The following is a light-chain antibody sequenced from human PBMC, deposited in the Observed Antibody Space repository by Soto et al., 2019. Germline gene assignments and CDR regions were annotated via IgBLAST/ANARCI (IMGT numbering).Light chain of an antibody. Sequence: QYALTQPPSASGSPGQSVTISCAGTSSDVGGYNLVSWYQQHPGKAPKLMIYEVIKRPSGVPDRFSGSKSGNTASLTVSGLHAEDEADYYCSSYSGSDNFVVFGGGTKLTVL. V-gene: IGLV2-8*01. J-gene: IGLJ2*01. CDR2: EVI. CDR1: SSDVGGYNL. CDR3: SSYSGSDNFVV.